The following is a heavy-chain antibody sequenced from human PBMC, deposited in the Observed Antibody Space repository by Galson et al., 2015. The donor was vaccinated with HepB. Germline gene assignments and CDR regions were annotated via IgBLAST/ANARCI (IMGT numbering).Heavy chain of an antibody. V-gene: IGHV1-18*04. J-gene: IGHJ6*01. D-gene: IGHD3-10*01. CDR1: GFIFANYG. CDR2: ISATDGMT. Sequence: SVKVSCKASGFIFANYGFTWVRQAPGQGLEWMGYISATDGMTIYAPRLQGRVTMTTDTSTSTVYMELRTLRSDDTAMYFCARRDGWGNFQLHDGLDVWGQGTSVMVSS. CDR3: ARRDGWGNFQLHDGLDV.